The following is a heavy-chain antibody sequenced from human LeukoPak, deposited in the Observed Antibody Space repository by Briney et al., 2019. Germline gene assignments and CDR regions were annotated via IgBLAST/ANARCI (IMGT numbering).Heavy chain of an antibody. J-gene: IGHJ4*02. CDR3: ASSVISGSLGVDY. V-gene: IGHV1-2*02. Sequence: GASVKVSCKASGYSFTAYYMHWVRQAPGQGLEWMGWINPNSGGTNYARKFQGRVTMTRDTSISTGYMEQRRLRSDDAAVYYCASSVISGSLGVDYWGQGTLVTVSS. CDR1: GYSFTAYY. CDR2: INPNSGGT. D-gene: IGHD5-12*01.